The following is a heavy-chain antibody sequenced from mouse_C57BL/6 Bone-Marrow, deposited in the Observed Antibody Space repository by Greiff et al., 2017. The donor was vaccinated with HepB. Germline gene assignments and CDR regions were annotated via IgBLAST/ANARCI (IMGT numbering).Heavy chain of an antibody. J-gene: IGHJ1*03. CDR2: ISRGGDYI. CDR3: TRERIYYYGSSYWYFDV. V-gene: IGHV5-9-1*02. D-gene: IGHD1-1*01. Sequence: VQLVESGEGLVKPGGSLKLSCAASGFTFSSYAMSWVRQTPEKRLEWVAYISRGGDYIYYADTVKGRFTISRDNARNTLYLQMSSLKSEDTAMYYCTRERIYYYGSSYWYFDVWGTGTTVTVSS. CDR1: GFTFSSYA.